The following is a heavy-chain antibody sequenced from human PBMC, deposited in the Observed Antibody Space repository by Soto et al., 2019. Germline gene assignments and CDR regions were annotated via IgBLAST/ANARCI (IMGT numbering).Heavy chain of an antibody. D-gene: IGHD3-10*01. J-gene: IGHJ6*02. CDR3: ARAYYFGSGRGRSMDV. Sequence: SETLSLTCTVSGGSLRGYSWSWIRQSPGKGLEWIGYVYSGGGTNYSPSFMGRVTISVDTTDNQLSLKLTSVIAADTAVYYCARAYYFGSGRGRSMDVWGQGTTVTVSS. CDR2: VYSGGGT. CDR1: GGSLRGYS. V-gene: IGHV4-59*01.